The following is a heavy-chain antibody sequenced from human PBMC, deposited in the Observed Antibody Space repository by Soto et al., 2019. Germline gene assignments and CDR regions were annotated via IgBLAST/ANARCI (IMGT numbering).Heavy chain of an antibody. CDR2: IYCNDDK. V-gene: IGHV2-5*01. J-gene: IGHJ1*01. Sequence: GPTLVNPTQTLTLTCTFSGFSLSTSGVGVGWIRQPPGKALEWLALIYCNDDKRYSPSLKSRLTITKDNSKNQVVLTMTNMDPVDTATYYCAHSQYYYDSSGYRAFQHWGQGTLVTVSS. CDR3: AHSQYYYDSSGYRAFQH. CDR1: GFSLSTSGVG. D-gene: IGHD3-22*01.